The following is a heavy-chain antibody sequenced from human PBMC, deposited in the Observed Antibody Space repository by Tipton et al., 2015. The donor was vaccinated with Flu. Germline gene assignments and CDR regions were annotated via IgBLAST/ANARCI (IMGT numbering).Heavy chain of an antibody. V-gene: IGHV4-4*07. J-gene: IGHJ6*02. CDR3: SRDLWNDRRAYYYCGVDV. CDR1: GGSISSYY. CDR2: IYTSGTT. Sequence: TLSLTCTVSGGSISSYYWSWIRQPAGKALEWVGRIYTSGTTKYNPSLKSRVTMSIDTSKNQFSLKLTSVTAADTAVYYCSRDLWNDRRAYYYCGVDVWGQGTTVTVSS. D-gene: IGHD1-1*01.